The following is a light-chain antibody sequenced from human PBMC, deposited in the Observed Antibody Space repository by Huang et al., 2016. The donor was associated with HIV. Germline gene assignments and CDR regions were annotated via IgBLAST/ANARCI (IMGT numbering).Light chain of an antibody. CDR2: DTS. J-gene: IGKJ4*01. CDR1: QSVGNY. Sequence: IVLTQSPATLSWYPGERVTLSCRASQSVGNYIAWYQQHPGQPPTLLIYDTSNRAAGTPVRFSGSGSGTDFTLTISSLEYEDFAVYYCQQRSSGVTFGGGTRVQVK. V-gene: IGKV3-11*01. CDR3: QQRSSGVT.